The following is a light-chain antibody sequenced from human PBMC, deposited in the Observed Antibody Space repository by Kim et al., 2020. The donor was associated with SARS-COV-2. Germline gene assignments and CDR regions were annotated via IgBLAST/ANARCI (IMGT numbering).Light chain of an antibody. CDR3: QQTGSAPWT. J-gene: IGKJ1*01. Sequence: SPGERAPPSSGASQSVSGNSLAWSRQKRGQAPRLLLFGASNGATGVPDRFSGGGSGTDFPLTISRLEPENFAVYLCQQTGSAPWTFGQGTKVDIK. V-gene: IGKV3-20*01. CDR2: GAS. CDR1: QSVSGNS.